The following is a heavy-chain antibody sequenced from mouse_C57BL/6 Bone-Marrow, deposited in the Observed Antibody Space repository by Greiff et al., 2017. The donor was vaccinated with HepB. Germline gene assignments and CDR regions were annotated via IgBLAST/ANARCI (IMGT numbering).Heavy chain of an antibody. CDR2: ISDGGSYT. V-gene: IGHV5-4*01. CDR3: AVTGTYYAMDY. Sequence: EVHLVESGGGLVKPGGSLKLSCAASGFTFSSYAMSWVRQTPEKRLEWVATISDGGSYTYYPDNVKGRFTISRDNAKNNLYLQMSHLKSEDTAMYYCAVTGTYYAMDYWGQGTSVTVSS. J-gene: IGHJ4*01. D-gene: IGHD4-1*01. CDR1: GFTFSSYA.